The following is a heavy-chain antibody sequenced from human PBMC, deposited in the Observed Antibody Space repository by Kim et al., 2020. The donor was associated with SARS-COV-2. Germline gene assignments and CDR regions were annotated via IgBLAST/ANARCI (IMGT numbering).Heavy chain of an antibody. J-gene: IGHJ5*02. CDR3: ARGDTMKYTLFDP. V-gene: IGHV4-31*02. Sequence: NPSLKSRVTISVDTSKNQFSLKLSSVTAADTAVYYCARGDTMKYTLFDPWGQGTLVTVSS. D-gene: IGHD3-22*01.